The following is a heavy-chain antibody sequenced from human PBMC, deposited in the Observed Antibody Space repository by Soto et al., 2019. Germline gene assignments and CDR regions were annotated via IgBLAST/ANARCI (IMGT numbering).Heavy chain of an antibody. CDR2: IYSGGST. Sequence: QVQLQESGPGLVKPSQTLYLTCTVSGDSITTGGFYWNWIRQHPDKGLEWIGYIYSGGSTYYLPSLTSRLTISLDTAKNQFSLNLKSVTAADTAVYYCAREPPRSCTGSRCLYYFGQWGQGTLVTVSS. V-gene: IGHV4-31*03. CDR3: AREPPRSCTGSRCLYYFGQ. D-gene: IGHD2-8*02. CDR1: GDSITTGGFY. J-gene: IGHJ4*02.